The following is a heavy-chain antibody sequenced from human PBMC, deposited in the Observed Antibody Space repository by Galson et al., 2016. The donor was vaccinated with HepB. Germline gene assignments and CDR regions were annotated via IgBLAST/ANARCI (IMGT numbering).Heavy chain of an antibody. CDR1: GFTFSTYS. CDR3: ARPPEGDRRYFDL. CDR2: ISITSGYK. V-gene: IGHV3-21*01. Sequence: SLRLSCAASGFTFSTYSMNWVRQAPGKGLEWVSFISITSGYKYYADSLKGRVTISRDNAKNSLYLQMNSLRAEDTAVYYCARPPEGDRRYFDLWGQGTTVTVSS. J-gene: IGHJ6*02. D-gene: IGHD3-16*01.